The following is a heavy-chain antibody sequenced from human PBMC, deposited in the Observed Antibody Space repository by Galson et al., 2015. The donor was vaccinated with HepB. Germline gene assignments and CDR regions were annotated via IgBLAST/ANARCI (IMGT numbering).Heavy chain of an antibody. J-gene: IGHJ4*02. Sequence: SLRLSCAASGFTFSSYAMHWVRQAPGKGLEWVAVISFDGSNKYYADSVKGRFTISRDNSKNTLYLQMNSLRAEDTAVYYCARDRVIAVSGTLDNWGQGTLVTASS. CDR2: ISFDGSNK. CDR3: ARDRVIAVSGTLDN. CDR1: GFTFSSYA. V-gene: IGHV3-30-3*01. D-gene: IGHD6-19*01.